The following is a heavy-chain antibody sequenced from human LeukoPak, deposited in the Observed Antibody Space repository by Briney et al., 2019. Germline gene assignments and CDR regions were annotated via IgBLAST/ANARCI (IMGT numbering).Heavy chain of an antibody. D-gene: IGHD3-22*01. CDR1: GFTFDDYA. CDR3: ARAPGGYDSSGYLYYFDY. J-gene: IGHJ4*02. CDR2: ISWNSGSI. Sequence: GGSLRLSCAASGFTFDDYAMHWVRQAPGKGLEWVSGISWNSGSIGYADSVKGRFTISRDNAKNSLYLQMNSLRAEDTAVYYCARAPGGYDSSGYLYYFDYWGQGTLVTVSS. V-gene: IGHV3-9*01.